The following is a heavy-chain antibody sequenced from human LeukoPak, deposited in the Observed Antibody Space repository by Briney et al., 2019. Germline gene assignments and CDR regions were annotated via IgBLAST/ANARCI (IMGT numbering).Heavy chain of an antibody. CDR3: AKFEVRIVDQIDY. CDR1: GFTFSSYA. CDR2: ISGSGGST. Sequence: PGGSLRLSCAASGFTFSSYAMSWVRQAPGKGLEWVSAISGSGGSTYYADSVKGRFTISRDNSKNMLYLQMNSLRAEDTAVYYCAKFEVRIVDQIDYWGQGTLVTVSS. V-gene: IGHV3-23*01. J-gene: IGHJ4*02. D-gene: IGHD2-15*01.